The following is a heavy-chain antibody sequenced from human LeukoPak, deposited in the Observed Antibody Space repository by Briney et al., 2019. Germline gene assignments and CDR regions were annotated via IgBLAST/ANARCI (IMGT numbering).Heavy chain of an antibody. V-gene: IGHV3-21*01. D-gene: IGHD2-2*01. CDR2: ISSSGNNI. CDR3: ARYSTSNAFDI. Sequence: PGGSLRLSCAASGFTFSSYGMHWVRQAPGKGLEWVSSISSSGNNIYYADSIKGRFTISRDKAKNSLYLQMNSLRGEDTAVYYCARYSTSNAFDIWGQGTMVTVSS. CDR1: GFTFSSYG. J-gene: IGHJ3*02.